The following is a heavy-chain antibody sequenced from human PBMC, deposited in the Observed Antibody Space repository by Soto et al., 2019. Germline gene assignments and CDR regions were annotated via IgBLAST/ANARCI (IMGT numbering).Heavy chain of an antibody. D-gene: IGHD6-13*01. V-gene: IGHV3-33*01. CDR2: IWYDGDNK. J-gene: IGHJ4*02. Sequence: QGQLVESGGDVVQPGRSLRLSCEASGFTFSSYGMHWVRQAPGKGPEWVAVIWYDGDNKYYAESVKGRFTISRDNSKNTLFLQMNSLRAEDTAVYYCARERSSTWYYFDYWGQGTLVTVSS. CDR3: ARERSSTWYYFDY. CDR1: GFTFSSYG.